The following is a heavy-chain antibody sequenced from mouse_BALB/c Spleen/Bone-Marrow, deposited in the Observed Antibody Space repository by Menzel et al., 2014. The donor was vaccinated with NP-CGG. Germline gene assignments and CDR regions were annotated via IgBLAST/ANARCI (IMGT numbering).Heavy chain of an antibody. Sequence: EVKLMESGPELVKPGASMKISCKASGYSFTDYTMNWVKQSHGKNLEWIGLINTYNGGTKYNQKFKGKATLTIDKSSSTAYMELLSLTSEDSTVYYCTSHSPFAYWGQGTLVTVSA. D-gene: IGHD3-1*01. V-gene: IGHV1-18*01. CDR3: TSHSPFAY. CDR1: GYSFTDYT. J-gene: IGHJ3*01. CDR2: INTYNGGT.